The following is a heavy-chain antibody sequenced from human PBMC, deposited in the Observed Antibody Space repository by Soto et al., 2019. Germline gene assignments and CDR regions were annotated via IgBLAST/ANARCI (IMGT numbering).Heavy chain of an antibody. CDR1: GFTFSNYA. Sequence: GGSLRLSCAASGFTFSNYAMSWVRQTPGKGLERVSGIVAATGATYYTDSVKGRFAISRDYSRNTLYLQMSILRAEDTAVYYCAKDLGFSAPTAFDFWGQGTLVTVSS. CDR2: IVAATGAT. D-gene: IGHD3-16*01. V-gene: IGHV3-23*01. CDR3: AKDLGFSAPTAFDF. J-gene: IGHJ4*02.